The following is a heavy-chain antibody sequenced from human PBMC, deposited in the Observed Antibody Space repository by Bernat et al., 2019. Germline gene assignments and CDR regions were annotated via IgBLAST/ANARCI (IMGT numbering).Heavy chain of an antibody. Sequence: QVQLVESGGGVVQPGGSLRLSCAASGFTFKSFGMHWVRQAPGKGLEWVAAISYDGSKIYYIDSVKGRFTISRDNSKNTLYLQMNSLRAEDTAVYYCAKGLRGYYYYYYYMDVWGKGTTVTVSS. V-gene: IGHV3-30*18. CDR3: AKGLRGYYYYYYYMDV. J-gene: IGHJ6*03. CDR1: GFTFKSFG. D-gene: IGHD3-10*01. CDR2: ISYDGSKI.